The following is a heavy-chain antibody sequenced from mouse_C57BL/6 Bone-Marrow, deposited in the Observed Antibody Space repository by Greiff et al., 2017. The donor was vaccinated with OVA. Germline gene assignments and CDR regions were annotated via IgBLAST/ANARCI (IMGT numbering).Heavy chain of an antibody. CDR1: GYTFTSYW. V-gene: IGHV1-72*01. D-gene: IGHD2-3*01. CDR3: ARSRRRLLRAWFAN. J-gene: IGHJ3*01. Sequence: QVQLQQPGAELVKPGASVKLSCKASGYTFTSYWMHWVKQRPGRGLEWIGRIDPNSGGTKYNEKFKSKATLTVAKPSSTAYMQLGSLTSKDTAVDYCARSRRRLLRAWFANGGQGTLVTVTA. CDR2: IDPNSGGT.